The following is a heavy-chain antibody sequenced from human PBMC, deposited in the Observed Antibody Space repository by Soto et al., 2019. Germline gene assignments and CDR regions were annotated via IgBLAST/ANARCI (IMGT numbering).Heavy chain of an antibody. Sequence: GGSLRLSCAASGFTFSSYAMSWVRQAPGKGLEWVSAISGSGGSTYYADSVKGRSTISRDNSKNTLYLQMNSLRAEDTAVYYCAKGMDSSGWSTADYWGQGTLVTVSS. CDR3: AKGMDSSGWSTADY. D-gene: IGHD6-19*01. J-gene: IGHJ4*02. CDR1: GFTFSSYA. V-gene: IGHV3-23*01. CDR2: ISGSGGST.